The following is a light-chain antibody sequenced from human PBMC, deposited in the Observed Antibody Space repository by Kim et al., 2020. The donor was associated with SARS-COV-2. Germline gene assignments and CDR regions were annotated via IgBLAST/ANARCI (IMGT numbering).Light chain of an antibody. V-gene: IGKV1-27*01. J-gene: IGKJ1*01. CDR1: QAITNS. Sequence: GDRVTITFRASQAITNSLAWYQQKPGKLPQLLIYAASALQSGVPSRFSGSVSGTDFTLTISILHPDDVATYYCQYYNSTPWTFGQGTKL. CDR3: QYYNSTPWT. CDR2: AAS.